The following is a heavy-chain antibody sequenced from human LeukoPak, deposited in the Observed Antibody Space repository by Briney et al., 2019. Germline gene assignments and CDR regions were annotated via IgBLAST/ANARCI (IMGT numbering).Heavy chain of an antibody. D-gene: IGHD3-10*01. V-gene: IGHV4-30-2*01. CDR1: GGSISSGGYY. CDR2: IYHSGST. Sequence: SQTLSLTCTVSGGSISSGGYYWSWIRQPPGKGLEWIGYIYHSGSTYYNPSLKSRVTISVDRSKNQFSLKLSSVTAADTAVYYCARARAMVRGVIIGPVFYYFDYWGQGTLVTVSS. J-gene: IGHJ4*02. CDR3: ARARAMVRGVIIGPVFYYFDY.